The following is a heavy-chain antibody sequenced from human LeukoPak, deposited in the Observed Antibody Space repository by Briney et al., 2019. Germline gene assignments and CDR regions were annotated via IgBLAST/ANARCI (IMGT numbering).Heavy chain of an antibody. Sequence: SETLSLTCTVSGYSISSGYYWGWIRQPPGKGLEWIGSIYHSGSTYYNPSLKSRVTISVDTSKNQFSLKLSSVTAADTAVYYCARDLSRGGYDFWSGYYWGLYYFDYWGQGTLVTVSS. J-gene: IGHJ4*02. CDR1: GYSISSGYY. D-gene: IGHD3-3*01. V-gene: IGHV4-38-2*02. CDR3: ARDLSRGGYDFWSGYYWGLYYFDY. CDR2: IYHSGST.